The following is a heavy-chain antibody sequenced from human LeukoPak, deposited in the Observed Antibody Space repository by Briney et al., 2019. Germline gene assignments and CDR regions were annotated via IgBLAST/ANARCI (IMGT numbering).Heavy chain of an antibody. CDR2: FDPEDGET. CDR3: AVNLPLIPGYSSSWPEDAFDI. V-gene: IGHV1-24*01. J-gene: IGHJ3*02. CDR1: GYTLTELS. Sequence: VASVKVSCKVSGYTLTELSMHWVRQAPGKGLEWMGGFDPEDGETIYAQKFQGRVTMTEDTSTDTAYMELSSLRSEDTAVYYCAVNLPLIPGYSSSWPEDAFDIWGQGTMVTVSS. D-gene: IGHD6-13*01.